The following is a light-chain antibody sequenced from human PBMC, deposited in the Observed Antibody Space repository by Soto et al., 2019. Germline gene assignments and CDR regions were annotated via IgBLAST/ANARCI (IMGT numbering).Light chain of an antibody. CDR3: QQSYSTPPLT. J-gene: IGKJ4*01. V-gene: IGKV1-39*01. CDR1: QSISSY. Sequence: DIQMTQSPSSLSASVGDRVTITSRASQSISSYLNWYQQKPGKAPKLLIYAASSLQSGVPSRFIGSGSGTDFTLTISSLQPEDFATYYCQQSYSTPPLTFGGGTKVEIK. CDR2: AAS.